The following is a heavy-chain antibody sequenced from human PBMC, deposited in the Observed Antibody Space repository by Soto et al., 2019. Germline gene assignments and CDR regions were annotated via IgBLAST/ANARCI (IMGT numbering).Heavy chain of an antibody. J-gene: IGHJ4*02. CDR3: ARVVGATTWADY. D-gene: IGHD1-26*01. CDR1: GFTFSSYS. CDR2: ISSSSSYI. Sequence: EVQLVESGGGLVKPGGSLRLSCEASGFTFSSYSMNWVRQAPGKGLEWVSSISSSSSYIYYADSVKGRFTISRDNAKNSLYLQMNSLRAEDTAVYYCARVVGATTWADYWGQGTLVTVSS. V-gene: IGHV3-21*01.